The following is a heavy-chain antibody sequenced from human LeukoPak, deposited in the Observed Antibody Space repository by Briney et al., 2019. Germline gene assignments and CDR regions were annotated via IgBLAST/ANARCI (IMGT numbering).Heavy chain of an antibody. Sequence: KPSETLSLTCTVSGGSISSYYWSWIRQPPGKGLEWIGYIYYSGSTNYNPSLKSRVTISVDTSKNQFSLKLSSVTAADTAVYYCARRRAGKTSFDYWGQGTLVTASS. CDR2: IYYSGST. D-gene: IGHD4-23*01. J-gene: IGHJ4*02. CDR3: ARRRAGKTSFDY. CDR1: GGSISSYY. V-gene: IGHV4-59*01.